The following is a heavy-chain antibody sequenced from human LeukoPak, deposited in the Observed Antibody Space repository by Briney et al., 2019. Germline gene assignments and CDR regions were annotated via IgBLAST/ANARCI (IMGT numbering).Heavy chain of an antibody. Sequence: SQTLSLTCAISGDSVSSNSAAWNWIRQSPSRGLEWLGRTYYRSKWYNDYAVSVKSRITINPDTSKNQFSLQLSSVTPDDTAVYYCASERAMGLSYPFDMWGQGTMVTVSS. CDR2: TYYRSKWYN. V-gene: IGHV6-1*01. J-gene: IGHJ3*02. CDR1: GDSVSSNSAA. D-gene: IGHD5-18*01. CDR3: ASERAMGLSYPFDM.